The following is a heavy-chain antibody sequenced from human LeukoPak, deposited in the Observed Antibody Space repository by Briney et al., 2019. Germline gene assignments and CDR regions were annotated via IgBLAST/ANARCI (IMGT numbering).Heavy chain of an antibody. Sequence: ASVKVSCKASGYTFTSYYMHWVRQAPGQGLEWMGIINPSGGSTSYAQKFQGRVTMTRDTSTSTVNMELSSLRSEDTAVYYCARDRHSSGWSAGYYYYYGMDVWGQGTTVTVSS. CDR1: GYTFTSYY. J-gene: IGHJ6*02. CDR2: INPSGGST. CDR3: ARDRHSSGWSAGYYYYYGMDV. V-gene: IGHV1-46*01. D-gene: IGHD6-19*01.